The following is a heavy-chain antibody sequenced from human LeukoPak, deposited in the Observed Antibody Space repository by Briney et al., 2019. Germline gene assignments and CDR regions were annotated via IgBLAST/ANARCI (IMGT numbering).Heavy chain of an antibody. V-gene: IGHV3-15*01. J-gene: IGHJ5*02. CDR2: IKSKTDGGTT. CDR1: GFTFSNAW. D-gene: IGHD6-19*01. CDR3: TTDLVAAQTPFDP. Sequence: GGSLRLSCAASGFTFSNAWMSWVRQAPGKGLEWVGRIKSKTDGGTTDYAAPVKGRFTISRDDSKNTLYLQMNSLKTEDTAVYYRTTDLVAAQTPFDPWGQGTLVTVSS.